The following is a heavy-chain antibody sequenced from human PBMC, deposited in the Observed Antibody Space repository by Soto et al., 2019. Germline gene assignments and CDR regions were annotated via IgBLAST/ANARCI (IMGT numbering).Heavy chain of an antibody. Sequence: SETLSLSCTVSGGSISSGGYYWSWIRQHPGKGLEWIGYIYYNGRTNYNPSVKRRVTISVDTSKNQFSLKLSSVTAADTAVYYCARLRRWVDPWGQGTLVTVSS. V-gene: IGHV4-31*03. CDR2: IYYNGRT. CDR1: GGSISSGGYY. CDR3: ARLRRWVDP. D-gene: IGHD3-16*01. J-gene: IGHJ5*02.